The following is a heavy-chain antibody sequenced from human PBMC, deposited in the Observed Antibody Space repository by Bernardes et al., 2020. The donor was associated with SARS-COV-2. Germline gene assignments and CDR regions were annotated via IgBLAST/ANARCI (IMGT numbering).Heavy chain of an antibody. Sequence: SVQVSCKASGGTFSSYAISWVRQAPGQGLEWMGRIIPILGIANYAQKFQGRVTITADKSTSTAYMELSSLRSEDTAVYYCARDRGAKLEWLLRGDLDYFDYWGQGTLVTVSS. V-gene: IGHV1-69*04. J-gene: IGHJ4*02. D-gene: IGHD3-3*01. CDR2: IIPILGIA. CDR3: ARDRGAKLEWLLRGDLDYFDY. CDR1: GGTFSSYA.